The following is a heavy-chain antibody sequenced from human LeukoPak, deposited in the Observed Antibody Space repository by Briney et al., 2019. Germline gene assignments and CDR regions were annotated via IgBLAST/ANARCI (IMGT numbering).Heavy chain of an antibody. CDR3: AGRMTTPMNAFYI. D-gene: IGHD4-17*01. CDR1: GGSISSGGYY. Sequence: PSETLSLTCTVSGGSISSGGYYWSWIRQHPGKGLEWIGYIYYSGSTYYNPSLKSRVIVSVDTSKNQFSLKLSSVTAADTAVFYCAGRMTTPMNAFYIWGQGTMVSVSS. V-gene: IGHV4-39*01. J-gene: IGHJ3*02. CDR2: IYYSGST.